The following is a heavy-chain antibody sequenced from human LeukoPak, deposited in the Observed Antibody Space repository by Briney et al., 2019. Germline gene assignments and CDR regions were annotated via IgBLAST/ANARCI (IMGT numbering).Heavy chain of an antibody. CDR1: GYTFTGYY. CDR3: ARGEVVTAIGGIYGMDV. J-gene: IGHJ6*02. CDR2: INPNSGGT. V-gene: IGHV1-2*04. D-gene: IGHD2-21*02. Sequence: ASVKVSCKASGYTFTGYYMHWVRQAPGQGLEWMGWINPNSGGTNYAQKFQGWVTMTRDTSISTAYMELSRLRSDDTAVYYCARGEVVTAIGGIYGMDVWGQGTTVTVSS.